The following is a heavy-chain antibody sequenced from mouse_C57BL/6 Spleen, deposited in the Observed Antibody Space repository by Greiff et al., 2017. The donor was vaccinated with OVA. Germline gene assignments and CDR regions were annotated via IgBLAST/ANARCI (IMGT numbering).Heavy chain of an antibody. D-gene: IGHD1-1*01. V-gene: IGHV3-6*01. CDR2: ISYDGSN. CDR3: ARGGVYYGSSYWYFDV. CDR1: GYSITSGYY. Sequence: EVKLMESGPGLVKPSQSLSLTCSVTGYSITSGYYWNWIRQFPGNKLEWVGFISYDGSNNYNPSLKNRIPIARDTSKNQFFLKLNSVTTEDTATYYVARGGVYYGSSYWYFDVWGTGTTVTVSS. J-gene: IGHJ1*03.